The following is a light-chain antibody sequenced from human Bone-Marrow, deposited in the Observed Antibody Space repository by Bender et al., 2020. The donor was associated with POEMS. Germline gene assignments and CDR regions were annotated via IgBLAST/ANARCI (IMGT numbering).Light chain of an antibody. CDR3: SSYTSRGTRV. CDR2: QGN. Sequence: QSALTQAASVSVSPGQSVTISCTGASSDIGSYNLVSWYQQSPGQAPRLIIYQGNKRPSGVSNRFSGSKSGNTAALTISGVQAEDEADYYCSSYTSRGTRVFGGGTKLTVL. V-gene: IGLV2-14*02. J-gene: IGLJ2*01. CDR1: SSDIGSYNL.